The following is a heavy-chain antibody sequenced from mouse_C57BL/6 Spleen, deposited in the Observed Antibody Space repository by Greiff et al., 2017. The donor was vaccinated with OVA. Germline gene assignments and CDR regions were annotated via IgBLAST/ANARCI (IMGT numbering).Heavy chain of an antibody. CDR1: GYTFTSYW. V-gene: IGHV1-72*01. Sequence: QVQLQQPGAELVKPGASVKLSCKASGYTFTSYWMHWVKQRPGRGLEWIGRIDPNSGGTKYNEKFKSKATLTVDKPSSTAYMQLSILTSQDTAVYYCARFYDYDVYYFDYWGQGTTLTVSS. CDR2: IDPNSGGT. CDR3: ARFYDYDVYYFDY. D-gene: IGHD2-4*01. J-gene: IGHJ2*01.